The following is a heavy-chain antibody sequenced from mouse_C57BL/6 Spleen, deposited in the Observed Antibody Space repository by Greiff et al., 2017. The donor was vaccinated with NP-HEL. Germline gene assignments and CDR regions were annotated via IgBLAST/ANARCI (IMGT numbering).Heavy chain of an antibody. CDR3: TRDDGHSNYENYYAMDY. V-gene: IGHV5-9-1*02. J-gene: IGHJ4*01. CDR1: GFTFSSYA. Sequence: EVMLVESGEGLVKPGGSLKLSCAASGFTFSSYAMSWVRQTPEKRLEWVAYISSGGDYIYYADTVKGRFTISRDNARNTLYLQMSSLKSEDTAKYYCTRDDGHSNYENYYAMDYWGQGTSVTVSS. CDR2: ISSGGDYI. D-gene: IGHD2-5*01.